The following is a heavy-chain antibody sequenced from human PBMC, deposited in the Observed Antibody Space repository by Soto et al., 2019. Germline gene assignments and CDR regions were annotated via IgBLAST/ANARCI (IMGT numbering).Heavy chain of an antibody. CDR3: ERDRGYGHRDY. CDR2: IYYSGST. Sequence: SETLSLTCTVSCSSISSGDYYWSWIRQPPGKGLEWIGYIYYSGSTDYNPSLKSRVTISVDTSKNQFSVKLSSVTAADTAVYYCERDRGYGHRDYWGQGTLVTVSS. J-gene: IGHJ4*02. V-gene: IGHV4-30-4*01. D-gene: IGHD5-12*01. CDR1: CSSISSGDYY.